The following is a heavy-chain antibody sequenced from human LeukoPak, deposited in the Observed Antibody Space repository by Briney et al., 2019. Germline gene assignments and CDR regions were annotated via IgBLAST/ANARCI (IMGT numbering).Heavy chain of an antibody. CDR2: IYTSGST. J-gene: IGHJ4*02. CDR1: GGSISSYY. D-gene: IGHD6-19*01. CDR3: ARDWYSSRLLDY. V-gene: IGHV4-4*07. Sequence: SETLSLTCTVSGGSISSYYWSWIRQPAGKGLEWIGRIYTSGSTNYNPSLKSRVAMSVDTSKNQFSLKLSSVTAADTAVYYCARDWYSSRLLDYWGQGTLVTVSS.